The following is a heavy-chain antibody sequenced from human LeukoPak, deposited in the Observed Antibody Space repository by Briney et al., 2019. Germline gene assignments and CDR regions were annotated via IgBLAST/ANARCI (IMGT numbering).Heavy chain of an antibody. CDR3: ARRQYGSGSPLYY. D-gene: IGHD3-10*01. Sequence: ASVKVSCKASGYTFTSYDINWVRQTTGQGLEWMGWMNPNSGNTGYAQKFQGRVTITGNTSITTAYMELSSLRSEDTAVYYCARRQYGSGSPLYYWGQGTRVTFSS. J-gene: IGHJ4*02. V-gene: IGHV1-8*03. CDR2: MNPNSGNT. CDR1: GYTFTSYD.